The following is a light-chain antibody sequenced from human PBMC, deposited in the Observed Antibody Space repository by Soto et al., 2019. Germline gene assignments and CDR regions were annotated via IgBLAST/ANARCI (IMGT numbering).Light chain of an antibody. CDR2: EVN. J-gene: IGLJ3*02. V-gene: IGLV2-23*02. CDR3: CSYAGSSSLV. Sequence: QSALTQPASVSGSPGQSITISCTGTSSDVGSYNLVSWYQQHPGKAPKVMIYEVNKRPSGVSNRFSGAKSGNTASLTISGLQAEDEAYYHCCSYAGSSSLVFGGWTKLTVL. CDR1: SSDVGSYNL.